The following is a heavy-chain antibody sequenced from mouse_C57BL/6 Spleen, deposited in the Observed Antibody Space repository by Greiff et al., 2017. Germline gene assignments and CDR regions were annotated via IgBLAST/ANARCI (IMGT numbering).Heavy chain of an antibody. CDR2: ISYDGST. Sequence: VQLKESGPGLVKPSQSLPLSCPVTGYSFTSGYFWNWIRQSPGNKLEWMGYISYDGSTNYNPSLKNRIPIPRDTSKNQFFLKLNSVTTDDTTTYYCAREGKICYGSSYNYAMDYWGQGTSVTVSA. J-gene: IGHJ4*01. CDR3: AREGKICYGSSYNYAMDY. CDR1: GYSFTSGYF. V-gene: IGHV3-6*01. D-gene: IGHD1-1*01.